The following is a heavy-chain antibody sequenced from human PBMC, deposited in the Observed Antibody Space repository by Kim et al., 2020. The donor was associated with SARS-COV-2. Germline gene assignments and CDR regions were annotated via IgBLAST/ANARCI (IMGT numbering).Heavy chain of an antibody. CDR1: GFTFSSYA. CDR2: ISYDGSNK. V-gene: IGHV3-30-3*01. CDR3: AREKAGNIVVVIAVYYYYMDV. Sequence: GGSLRLSCAASGFTFSSYAMHWVRQAPGKGLEWVAVISYDGSNKYYADSVKGRFTISRDNSKNTLYLQMNSLRAEDTAVYYCAREKAGNIVVVIAVYYYYMDVWGKGTTVTVSS. D-gene: IGHD2-21*01. J-gene: IGHJ6*03.